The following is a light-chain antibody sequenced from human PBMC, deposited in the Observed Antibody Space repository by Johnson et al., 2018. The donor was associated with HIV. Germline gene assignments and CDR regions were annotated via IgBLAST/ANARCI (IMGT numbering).Light chain of an antibody. CDR3: GTWDSSLSTGF. J-gene: IGLJ1*01. V-gene: IGLV1-51*01. Sequence: QSALTQPPSVSAAPGQKVTISCSGSSSNIGNNYVSWYQQVPGTAPKLLIYDNNKRPSGIPDRISGSKSGTSATLDITGLQTGDEADYYCGTWDSSLSTGFFGTGTKVTVL. CDR1: SSNIGNNY. CDR2: DNN.